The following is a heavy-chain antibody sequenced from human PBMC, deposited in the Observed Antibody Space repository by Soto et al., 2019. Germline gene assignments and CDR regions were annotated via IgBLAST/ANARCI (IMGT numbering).Heavy chain of an antibody. CDR1: GFTFSTYA. Sequence: GGSLRLSCGVSGFTFSTYAMNWVRQAPGKGLEWLSLISGSGSGTYYADSVKGRFTISRDNSENTLYLQMNSLRAEDTAVYYCAKDQGNTIVGASRGFAHWGHGSLVTVSS. J-gene: IGHJ4*01. CDR2: ISGSGSGT. V-gene: IGHV3-23*01. D-gene: IGHD1-26*01. CDR3: AKDQGNTIVGASRGFAH.